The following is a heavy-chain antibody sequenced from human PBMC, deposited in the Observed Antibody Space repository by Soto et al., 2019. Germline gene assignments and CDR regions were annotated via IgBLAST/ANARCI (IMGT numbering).Heavy chain of an antibody. D-gene: IGHD3-16*01. Sequence: EVQLVQSGGGLVQPGGSLRLSCAASGFTFSDYYMDWVRQVPEKGLEWLGSSQHKANSYNTEYAPSVKGRISISRDDSKDSMYLQMNSLRSEDSAVYYCARDTGGSYDYWGQGAMVTVSS. V-gene: IGHV3-72*01. CDR3: ARDTGGSYDY. CDR1: GFTFSDYY. CDR2: SQHKANSYNT. J-gene: IGHJ4*02.